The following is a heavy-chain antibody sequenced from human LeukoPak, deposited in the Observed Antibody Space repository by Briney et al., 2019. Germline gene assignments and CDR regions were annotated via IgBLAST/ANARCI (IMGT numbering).Heavy chain of an antibody. J-gene: IGHJ6*02. Sequence: PSETLSLTCTVSGGSINNYYWNWIRQPPGKGLEWIGYITGSIYFSGSTKYDPSLESRVTMSVDTSKNQFSLTLSSVTAADTVVYYCARDSRDYGSGSYWDVWGQGTTVTVSS. V-gene: IGHV4-59*01. CDR1: GGSINNYY. CDR3: ARDSRDYGSGSYWDV. D-gene: IGHD3-10*01. CDR2: ITGSIYFSGST.